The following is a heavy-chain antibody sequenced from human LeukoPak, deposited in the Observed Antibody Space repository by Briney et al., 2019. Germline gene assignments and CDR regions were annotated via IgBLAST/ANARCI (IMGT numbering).Heavy chain of an antibody. CDR2: NSAECQVT. CDR1: GFAFGTYA. J-gene: IGHJ4*02. D-gene: IGHD3-10*01. Sequence: AGSLRLSCAGYGFAFGTYAMSWVGQGPGMGLEGFFRNSAECQVTYYADTVEARFTHSSDNSESTMYLQLNSITAEDTATYYCARDPYNTILYRLAHWGQGTLVTVSS. CDR3: ARDPYNTILYRLAH. V-gene: IGHV3-23*01.